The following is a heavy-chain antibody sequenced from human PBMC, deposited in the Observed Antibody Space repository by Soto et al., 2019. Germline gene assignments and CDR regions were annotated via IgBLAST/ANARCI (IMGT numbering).Heavy chain of an antibody. CDR1: GYTFTSYG. CDR3: ARGPTRYYFDY. CDR2: ISAYNGNT. V-gene: IGHV1-18*01. Sequence: ASVKVSCKASGYTFTSYGISWVRQAPGQGLEWMGWISAYNGNTNYAQKLQGRVTMTTDTSKNQFSLNLSSVTAADTAVYYCARGPTRYYFDYWGQGTLVTVSS. J-gene: IGHJ4*02.